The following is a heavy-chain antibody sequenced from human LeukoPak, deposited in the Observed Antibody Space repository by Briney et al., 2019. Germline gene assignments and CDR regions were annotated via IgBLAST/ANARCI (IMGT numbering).Heavy chain of an antibody. D-gene: IGHD6-13*01. J-gene: IGHJ4*02. Sequence: ASVKVSCKASEYTFTGYYMHWVRQAPGQGLEWMGWINPNSGGTNYAQKFQGRVTMTRDTSISTAYMELSRLRSDDTAVYYCARDGYSSSWYDYWGQGTLVTVSS. V-gene: IGHV1-2*02. CDR2: INPNSGGT. CDR3: ARDGYSSSWYDY. CDR1: EYTFTGYY.